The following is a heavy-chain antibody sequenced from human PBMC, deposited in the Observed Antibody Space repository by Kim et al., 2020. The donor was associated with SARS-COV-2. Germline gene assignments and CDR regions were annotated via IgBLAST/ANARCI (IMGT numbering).Heavy chain of an antibody. Sequence: GVSLRLSCAASGFTFSSYDMHWVRQATGKGLEWVSAIGTAGDTYYPGSVKGRFTISRENAKTSLYLQMNSLRAGDTAVYYCARAVRSSWYISDDFDIWGQVTMVTVSS. D-gene: IGHD6-13*01. J-gene: IGHJ3*02. CDR3: ARAVRSSWYISDDFDI. V-gene: IGHV3-13*01. CDR2: IGTAGDT. CDR1: GFTFSSYD.